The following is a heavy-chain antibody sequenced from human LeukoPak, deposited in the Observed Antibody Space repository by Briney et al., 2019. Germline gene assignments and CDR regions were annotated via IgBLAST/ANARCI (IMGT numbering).Heavy chain of an antibody. CDR2: ISGSGGST. Sequence: GGSLRLSCAASGFTFSSYAMSWVRQAPGKGLEWVSAISGSGGSTYYADSVKGRFTISRDNSKNTLHLQMNSLRAEDTAVYYCAKGGIYSSSSAHARKFDPWGQGTLVTVSS. J-gene: IGHJ5*02. CDR1: GFTFSSYA. CDR3: AKGGIYSSSSAHARKFDP. V-gene: IGHV3-23*01. D-gene: IGHD6-6*01.